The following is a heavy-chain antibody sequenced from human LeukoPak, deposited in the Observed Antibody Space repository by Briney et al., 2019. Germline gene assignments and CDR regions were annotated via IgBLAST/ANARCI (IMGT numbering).Heavy chain of an antibody. CDR3: ARDPGSIPAALRRFDP. CDR2: ISAYNGNT. V-gene: IGHV1-18*01. J-gene: IGHJ5*02. D-gene: IGHD6-13*01. Sequence: GASVKVSCKASGYTFTSYGISWVRQAPGQGLEWMGWISAYNGNTNYAQKLQGRVTMTTDTSTSTAYMELRSLRSDDTAVYYCARDPGSIPAALRRFDPWGQGTLVAVSS. CDR1: GYTFTSYG.